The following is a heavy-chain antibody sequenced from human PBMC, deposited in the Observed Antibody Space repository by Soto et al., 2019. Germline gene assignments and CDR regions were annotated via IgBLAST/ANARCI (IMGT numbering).Heavy chain of an antibody. Sequence: QVQLVESGGGVVQPGRSLRLSCVASGFTFSTSVMHWVRQPPGKGLEWVALISNDGDEKYYGDSVEGRFSISRDNSKNTLYLQMSSLRAEDTAVYFCAKARVRIAGADSFDHGGQGTQVTVSS. V-gene: IGHV3-30*18. CDR2: ISNDGDEK. CDR3: AKARVRIAGADSFDH. J-gene: IGHJ4*02. CDR1: GFTFSTSV. D-gene: IGHD1-26*01.